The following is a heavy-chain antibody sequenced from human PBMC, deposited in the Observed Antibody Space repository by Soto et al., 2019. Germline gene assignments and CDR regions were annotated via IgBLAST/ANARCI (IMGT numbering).Heavy chain of an antibody. CDR2: ISGSGGST. V-gene: IGHV3-23*01. D-gene: IGHD3-16*01. CDR1: GFAFSSYA. CDR3: AKYGAVWYDYVWGAFDI. Sequence: GGSLRLSGAASGFAFSSYAMSWVRQAPGKGLEWVSAISGSGGSTYYADSVKGRFTISRDNSKNTLYLQMNSLRAEDTAVYYCAKYGAVWYDYVWGAFDIWGQGTMVTVSS. J-gene: IGHJ3*02.